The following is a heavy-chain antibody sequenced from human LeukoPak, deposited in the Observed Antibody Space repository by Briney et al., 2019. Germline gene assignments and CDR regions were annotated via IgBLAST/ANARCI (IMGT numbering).Heavy chain of an antibody. J-gene: IGHJ4*02. CDR3: ARDDYGDGAYFDY. CDR1: GFTVSSNY. D-gene: IGHD4-17*01. Sequence: GGSLRLSCAASGFTVSSNYMSWVRRAPGKGLEWVSVIYSGGSTYYADSVKGRFTISRDNSKNTLYLQMNSLRAEDTAVYYCARDDYGDGAYFDYWGQGTLVTVSS. CDR2: IYSGGST. V-gene: IGHV3-66*01.